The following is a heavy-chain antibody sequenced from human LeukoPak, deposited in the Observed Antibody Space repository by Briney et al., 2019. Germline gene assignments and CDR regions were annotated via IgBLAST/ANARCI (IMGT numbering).Heavy chain of an antibody. J-gene: IGHJ4*02. V-gene: IGHV3-74*01. CDR3: ARDRTLDY. Sequence: AGGSLSLSCAASGFSLRSDWMYWVRRAAGKGLGWVSLIKGDGSSTTYGASMEGRSTISSNTAKHPLYLQTNRLSAEPPAVYYCARDRTLDYWGRGTLVTVSS. CDR2: IKGDGSST. CDR1: GFSLRSDW.